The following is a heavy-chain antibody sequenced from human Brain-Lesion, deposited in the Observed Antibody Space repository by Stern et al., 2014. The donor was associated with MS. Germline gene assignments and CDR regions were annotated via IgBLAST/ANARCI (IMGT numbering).Heavy chain of an antibody. D-gene: IGHD5-18*01. V-gene: IGHV4-39*01. CDR1: GDSLSSSTFY. CDR2: VYYSGNT. CDR3: ARHQLGYGYAYLRY. Sequence: VQLVESGPGLVKPSDTLSLTCSVSGDSLSSSTFYWGWIRQPPGKGPEWIGSVYYSGNTYYPPSLKSRVTMSVDTTKNQFSLRLPSVTAADTAVYYCARHQLGYGYAYLRYWGQGTLVTVSS. J-gene: IGHJ4*02.